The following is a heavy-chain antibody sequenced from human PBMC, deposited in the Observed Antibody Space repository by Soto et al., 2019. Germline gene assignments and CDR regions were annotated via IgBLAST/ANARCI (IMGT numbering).Heavy chain of an antibody. D-gene: IGHD3-3*01. CDR2: IKQDGSEK. J-gene: IGHJ3*02. V-gene: IGHV3-7*01. Sequence: GGSLRLSCAASEFTFSSYWMSWVRQAPGKGLEWVANIKQDGSEKYYVDSVKGRFTISRDNAKNSLYLQMNSLRAEDTAVYYCARIFFGSLDAFDIWGQGTMVTVSS. CDR3: ARIFFGSLDAFDI. CDR1: EFTFSSYW.